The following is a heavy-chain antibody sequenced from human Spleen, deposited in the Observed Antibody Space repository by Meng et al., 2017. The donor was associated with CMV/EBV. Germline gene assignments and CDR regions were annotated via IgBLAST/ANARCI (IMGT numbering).Heavy chain of an antibody. V-gene: IGHV3-23*03. J-gene: IGHJ4*02. CDR2: IYSGGSST. CDR1: GFTFSSYA. Sequence: GESLKISCAASGFTFSSYAMSWVRQAPGKGLEWVSVIYSGGSSTYYADSVKGRFTISRDNSKNTLYLQMNSLRAEDTAVYYCASGVGPTIEGDYWGQGTLVTVSS. D-gene: IGHD1-26*01. CDR3: ASGVGPTIEGDY.